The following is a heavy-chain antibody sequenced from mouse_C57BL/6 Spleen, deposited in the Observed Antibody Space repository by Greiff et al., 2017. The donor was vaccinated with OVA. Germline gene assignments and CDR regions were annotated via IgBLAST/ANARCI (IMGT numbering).Heavy chain of an antibody. V-gene: IGHV1-76*01. CDR2: IYPGSGNT. D-gene: IGHD2-4*01. J-gene: IGHJ3*01. CDR3: ARAPGKSLYYDYDEGLAY. CDR1: GYTFTDYY. Sequence: QVQLKQSGAELVRPGASVKLSCKASGYTFTDYYINWVKQRPGQGLEWIARIYPGSGNTYYNEKFKGKATLTAEKSSSTAYMQLSSLTSEDSAVYFCARAPGKSLYYDYDEGLAYWGQGTLVTVSA.